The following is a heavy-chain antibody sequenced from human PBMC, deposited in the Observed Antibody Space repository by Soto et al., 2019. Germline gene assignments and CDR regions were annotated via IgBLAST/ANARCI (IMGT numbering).Heavy chain of an antibody. D-gene: IGHD6-19*01. J-gene: IGHJ4*02. CDR1: GFTFSSYA. Sequence: EVQLLESGGGLVQPGGSLRLSCAASGFTFSSYAMSWVRQAPGKGLEWVSTISGSGTGTCYAYSVTGRFTISRDNSKNTLYLQMNSLRAEDTAVYYCAKRGRGAVAFDYWGQGTLVTVSS. V-gene: IGHV3-23*01. CDR3: AKRGRGAVAFDY. CDR2: ISGSGTGT.